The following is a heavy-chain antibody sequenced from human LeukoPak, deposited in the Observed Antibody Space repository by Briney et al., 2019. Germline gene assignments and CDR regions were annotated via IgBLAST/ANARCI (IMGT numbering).Heavy chain of an antibody. Sequence: GGSLRLSCAASGFTFSSYGMHWVRQAPGKGLEWVAVIWYDGSNKYYADSVKGRFTISRDNSKNTLYLQMDSLRAEDTAVYYCARDFSGSYQFDYWGQGTLVTVSS. CDR2: IWYDGSNK. CDR3: ARDFSGSYQFDY. J-gene: IGHJ4*02. V-gene: IGHV3-33*01. D-gene: IGHD1-26*01. CDR1: GFTFSSYG.